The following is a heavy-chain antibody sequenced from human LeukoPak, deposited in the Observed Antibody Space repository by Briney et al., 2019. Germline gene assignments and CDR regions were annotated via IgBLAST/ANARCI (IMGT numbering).Heavy chain of an antibody. J-gene: IGHJ4*02. V-gene: IGHV4-30-4*01. CDR2: IYYSGST. Sequence: SETLSLTCTVSGGSISSGDYYWSWIRQPPGKGLEWIGYIYYSGSTYYNLSLKSRVTISVDTSKNQFSLKLSSVTAADTAVYYCARDTDTAMGNWGQGTLVTVSS. CDR1: GGSISSGDYY. CDR3: ARDTDTAMGN. D-gene: IGHD5-18*01.